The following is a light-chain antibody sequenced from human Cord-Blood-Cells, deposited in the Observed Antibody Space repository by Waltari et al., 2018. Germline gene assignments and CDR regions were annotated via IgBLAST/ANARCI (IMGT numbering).Light chain of an antibody. Sequence: DMVMTQSSESLAVCMGESANTHYKSSQSVLYSSNNKNYLAWYQQKPGQPPKLLIYWASTRESGVPDRFSGSGSGTDFTLTISSLQAEDVAVYYCQQYYSTPITFGQGTRLEIK. CDR3: QQYYSTPIT. CDR2: WAS. CDR1: QSVLYSSNNKNY. V-gene: IGKV4-1*01. J-gene: IGKJ5*01.